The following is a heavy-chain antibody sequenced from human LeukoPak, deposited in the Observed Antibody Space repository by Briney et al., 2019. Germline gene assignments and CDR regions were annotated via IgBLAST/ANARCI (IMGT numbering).Heavy chain of an antibody. V-gene: IGHV4-30-2*01. CDR2: IYHSGST. D-gene: IGHD6-13*01. J-gene: IGHJ4*02. Sequence: SETLSLTCAVSGGSISSGGYSWSLIRQPPGKGLEWIGYIYHSGSTYYNPSLKSRVTISVDRSKNQFSLKLSSVTAADTAVYYCARAPRYSSTLFDYWGQGTLVTVSS. CDR1: GGSISSGGYS. CDR3: ARAPRYSSTLFDY.